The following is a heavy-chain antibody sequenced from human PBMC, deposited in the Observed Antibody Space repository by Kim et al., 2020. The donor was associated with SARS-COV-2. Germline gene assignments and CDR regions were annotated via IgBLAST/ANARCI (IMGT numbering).Heavy chain of an antibody. J-gene: IGHJ4*02. CDR1: GYSISSGYY. D-gene: IGHD3-10*01. V-gene: IGHV4-38-2*02. CDR2: IYHSGST. CDR3: ARGRLQKFGC. Sequence: SETLSLTCTVSGYSISSGYYWGGIRQPPGKGLEWIGSIYHSGSTYYNPSLKSRLTISVDTSKNQFSLKLSSVTAADTAVYYCARGRLQKFGCWGQGTLVT.